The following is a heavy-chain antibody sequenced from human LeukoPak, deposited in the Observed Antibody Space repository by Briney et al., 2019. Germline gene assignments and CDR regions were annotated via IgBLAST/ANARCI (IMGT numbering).Heavy chain of an antibody. CDR1: GFTFSSYS. CDR2: ISSSSSYI. V-gene: IGHV3-21*01. J-gene: IGHJ4*02. CDR3: ARDREGGEQQLVF. D-gene: IGHD6-13*01. Sequence: GGSLRLSCAASGFTFSSYSMNWVRQAPGKGLEWVSSISSSSSYIYYADSVKGRFTISRDNAKNSLYLQMNSLRAEDTAVYYCARDREGGEQQLVFGGQGTLVTVSS.